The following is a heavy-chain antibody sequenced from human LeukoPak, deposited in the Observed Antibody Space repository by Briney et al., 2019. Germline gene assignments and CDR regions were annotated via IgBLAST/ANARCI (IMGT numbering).Heavy chain of an antibody. V-gene: IGHV3-23*01. CDR3: ARGEYYFDY. CDR1: GFTFNIYA. Sequence: RSGGSLRLSCAASGFTFNIYAMSWVRQAPGKGLEWVAAISGSGVSTRDADSVKGRFTISRDNSKNTPYLQMSSLRAEDTAVYYCARGEYYFDYWGQGTLVTVSS. J-gene: IGHJ4*02. CDR2: ISGSGVST.